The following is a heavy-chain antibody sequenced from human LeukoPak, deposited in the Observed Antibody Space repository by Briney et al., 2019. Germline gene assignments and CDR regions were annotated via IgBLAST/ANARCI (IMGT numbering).Heavy chain of an antibody. Sequence: SGGSLRLSCAASGFTVSSNYMSWVRQAPGKGLEWVSVIYSGGSTYSADSVKGRFTISRDNSKNTLYLQMNSLRAEDTAVYYCARGQNYCSGGSCYDYWGQGTLVTVSS. CDR1: GFTVSSNY. CDR2: IYSGGST. J-gene: IGHJ4*02. D-gene: IGHD2-15*01. CDR3: ARGQNYCSGGSCYDY. V-gene: IGHV3-53*01.